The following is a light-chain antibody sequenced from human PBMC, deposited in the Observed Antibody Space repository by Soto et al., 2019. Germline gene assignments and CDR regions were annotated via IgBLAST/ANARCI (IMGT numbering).Light chain of an antibody. CDR3: QQYGSSPPGGT. J-gene: IGKJ5*01. CDR1: QSVSSTY. Sequence: EIVLTQSPGTLSLSPGERATLSCRASQSVSSTYLTWYQQKPGQAPRLLIYGASSRATGIPDRISGSGSGTDFTLTISRLEPEDFAVYYCQQYGSSPPGGTFGQGTRMEIK. CDR2: GAS. V-gene: IGKV3-20*01.